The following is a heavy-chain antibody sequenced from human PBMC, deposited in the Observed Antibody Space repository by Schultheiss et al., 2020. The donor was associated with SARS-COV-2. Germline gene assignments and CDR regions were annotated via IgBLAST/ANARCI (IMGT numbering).Heavy chain of an antibody. J-gene: IGHJ3*01. CDR1: GFTFSNYA. CDR2: ISYDESKK. Sequence: GGSLRLSCAASGFTFSNYAMHWVRQAPGKGLEWVAIISYDESKKHYADSVKGRFTISRDNSKNTLYLQMNSLGAVDTAVYYCARDRGGGYYVSSLQMWGQGTMVTASS. CDR3: ARDRGGGYYVSSLQM. D-gene: IGHD3-3*01. V-gene: IGHV3-30*01.